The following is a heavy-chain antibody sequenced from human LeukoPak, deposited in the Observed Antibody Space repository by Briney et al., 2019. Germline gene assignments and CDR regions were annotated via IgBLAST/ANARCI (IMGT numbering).Heavy chain of an antibody. V-gene: IGHV3-15*01. CDR3: TTVAYNSLFF. CDR2: IKSKTDGGAT. J-gene: IGHJ4*02. D-gene: IGHD2/OR15-2a*01. CDR1: GLTFSKAW. Sequence: GGSLRLSCATSGLTFSKAWMTWVRQAPGKGLEWVGRIKSKTDGGATDYAAPVKGRFTISTDDSKTTLYLQMNSLKTEDTAVYYCTTVAYNSLFFRGQGTLVTVSS.